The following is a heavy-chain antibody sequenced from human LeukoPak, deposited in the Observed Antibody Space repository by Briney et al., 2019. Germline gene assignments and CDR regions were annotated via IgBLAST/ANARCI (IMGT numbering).Heavy chain of an antibody. CDR2: ISYDGSNK. CDR3: AKDISQWPVQISGY. CDR1: GFTFSSYA. V-gene: IGHV3-30-3*01. D-gene: IGHD6-19*01. J-gene: IGHJ4*02. Sequence: GRSLRLSCAASGFTFSSYAMHWVRQAPGKGLEWVAVISYDGSNKYYADSVKGRFTISRDNSKNTLYLQMNSLRAEDTAVYYCAKDISQWPVQISGYWGQGTLVTVSS.